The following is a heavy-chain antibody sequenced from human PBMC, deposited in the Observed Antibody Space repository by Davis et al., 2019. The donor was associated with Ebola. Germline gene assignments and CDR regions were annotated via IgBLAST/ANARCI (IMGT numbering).Heavy chain of an antibody. CDR3: ARVRGLRFLEWSTVDY. D-gene: IGHD3-3*01. V-gene: IGHV4-34*10. CDR2: IYNSGGT. J-gene: IGHJ4*02. CDR1: GGSFSGYY. Sequence: MPSETLSLTCAVYGGSFSGYYWSWVRQPPGKGLEWIGCIYNSGGTNYNPSLKSRLTMSVDTSKNQFSLKLTSVITADTAVYYCARVRGLRFLEWSTVDYWGQGILVTVSS.